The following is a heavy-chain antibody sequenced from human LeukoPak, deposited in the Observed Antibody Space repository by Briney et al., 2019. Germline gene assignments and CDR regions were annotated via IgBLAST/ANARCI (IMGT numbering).Heavy chain of an antibody. J-gene: IGHJ6*02. CDR1: GGSFSGYY. V-gene: IGHV4-34*01. D-gene: IGHD6-13*01. CDR2: INHSGST. CDR3: ARAAAGPSYYYYYGMDV. Sequence: PSETLSLTCAVYGGSFSGYYWSWIRQPPGKGLEWIGEINHSGSTNYNPSLKSRVTISVDTSKNQFSLKLSSVTAADTAVYYCARAAAGPSYYYYYGMDVWGQGTTVTVSS.